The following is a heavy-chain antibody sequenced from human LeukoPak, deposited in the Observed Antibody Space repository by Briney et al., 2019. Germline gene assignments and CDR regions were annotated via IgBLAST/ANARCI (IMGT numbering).Heavy chain of an antibody. CDR1: GGSFSGYY. CDR2: INHSGST. Sequence: PSETLSLTCAVYGGSFSGYYWSWLRQPPGKGLEWIGEINHSGSTNYNPSLKRRVTISIDTSKNQFSLKLSSVTAADTAVYYCARAGEAYDYVWGSYRYTGYYFDYWGQGTLVTVSS. J-gene: IGHJ4*02. CDR3: ARAGEAYDYVWGSYRYTGYYFDY. D-gene: IGHD3-16*02. V-gene: IGHV4-34*01.